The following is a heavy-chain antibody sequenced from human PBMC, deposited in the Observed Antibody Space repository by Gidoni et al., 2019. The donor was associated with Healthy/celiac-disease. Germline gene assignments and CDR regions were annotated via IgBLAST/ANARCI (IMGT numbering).Heavy chain of an antibody. J-gene: IGHJ4*02. CDR2: IYSGGST. CDR1: GFTVSSHD. CDR3: ARGRWWGYYVG. Sequence: EVQLVESGGGLVQPGGSLRLSCADSGFTVSSHDMSWVRQAPGKGLGWVSVIYSGGSTYYADSVKGRFTISRDNSKNTLYLQMNSLRAEDTAVYYCARGRWWGYYVGWGQGTLVTVSS. D-gene: IGHD3-3*01. V-gene: IGHV3-66*01.